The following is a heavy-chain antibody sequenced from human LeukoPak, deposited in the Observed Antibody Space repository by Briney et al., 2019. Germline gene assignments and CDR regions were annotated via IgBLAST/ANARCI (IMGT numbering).Heavy chain of an antibody. D-gene: IGHD1-14*01. J-gene: IGHJ3*02. CDR1: GGSFSGYY. Sequence: PSEPLSLTCAVYGGSFSGYYWSWLRQPPGKGLEWSGEINHSGSTNYNPSLKSRVPISVDTSKNQFSLKLSSVTAADTAVYYCARFKRKDAFDIWGQGAMFTVSS. V-gene: IGHV4-34*01. CDR3: ARFKRKDAFDI. CDR2: INHSGST.